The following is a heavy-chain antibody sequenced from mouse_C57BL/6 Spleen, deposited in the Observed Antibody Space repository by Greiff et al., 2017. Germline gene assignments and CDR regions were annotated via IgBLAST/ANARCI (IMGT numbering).Heavy chain of an antibody. CDR2: IDPSDSGT. Sequence: QVQLQQPGTELVRPGASVKLSCKASGYTFTSYWMHWVKQRPIQGLEWIGNIDPSDSGTHYNQKFKDKATVTVDKSSSTAYMQLSSLTSEDSAVYYCAREVNWMDYWGQGTTLTVSS. CDR1: GYTFTSYW. V-gene: IGHV1-52*01. J-gene: IGHJ2*01. CDR3: AREVNWMDY. D-gene: IGHD4-1*01.